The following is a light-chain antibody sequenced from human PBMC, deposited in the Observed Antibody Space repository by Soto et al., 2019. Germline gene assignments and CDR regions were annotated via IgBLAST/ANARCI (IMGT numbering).Light chain of an antibody. V-gene: IGKV1-9*01. CDR2: GAS. Sequence: DIQLTQSPSFLSASVGDRVTITCRASQGISTYLAWYLQRPGKAPKLLIYGASTLQSGVPSRFSGSGSGTEFTLTISSLQPEDFGTYYCQEVNSDWYAFGQGTQLEIK. CDR1: QGISTY. CDR3: QEVNSDWYA. J-gene: IGKJ2*01.